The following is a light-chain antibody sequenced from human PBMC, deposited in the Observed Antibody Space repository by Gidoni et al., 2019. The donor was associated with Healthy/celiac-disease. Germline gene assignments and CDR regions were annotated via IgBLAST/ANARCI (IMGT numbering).Light chain of an antibody. V-gene: IGKV1-39*01. Sequence: DIQMTQSPSSLSASVGDRVTITCRASQSISSYLNWYQQKPGKAHKLLIYAASSLQSGVPSRFSGSGSGTDFTLTISSLQPEDVATYYCQQSYSTHTFXQXTRLEIK. CDR3: QQSYSTHT. CDR2: AAS. J-gene: IGKJ5*01. CDR1: QSISSY.